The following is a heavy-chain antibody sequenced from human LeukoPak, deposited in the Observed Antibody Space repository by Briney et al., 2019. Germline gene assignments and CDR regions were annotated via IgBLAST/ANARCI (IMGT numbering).Heavy chain of an antibody. CDR1: GFTVSSNY. Sequence: PGGSLRLSCAASGFTVSSNYMSWVRQAPGMGLEWVSAISAGSSSIFYADSVKGRFTISRDNSKNTLYLQMNSLRAEDTAVYYCAKGGYSDFKVVYWGQGTLVTVSS. V-gene: IGHV3-23*01. D-gene: IGHD4-11*01. J-gene: IGHJ4*02. CDR2: ISAGSSSI. CDR3: AKGGYSDFKVVY.